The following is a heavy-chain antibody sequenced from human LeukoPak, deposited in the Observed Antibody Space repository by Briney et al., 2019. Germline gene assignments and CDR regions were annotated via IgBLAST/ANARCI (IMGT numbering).Heavy chain of an antibody. J-gene: IGHJ4*02. Sequence: GGSLRLSCAASGLTFSDYYMTWIRQAPGKGLEWLSYISSSGSTIYYADSVKGRFTISRDNAKNSLYLQMNSLRAEDTAVYYGARSLGGEQQLIFNYWGQGTLVTVSS. CDR1: GLTFSDYY. V-gene: IGHV3-11*01. CDR3: ARSLGGEQQLIFNY. D-gene: IGHD6-13*01. CDR2: ISSSGSTI.